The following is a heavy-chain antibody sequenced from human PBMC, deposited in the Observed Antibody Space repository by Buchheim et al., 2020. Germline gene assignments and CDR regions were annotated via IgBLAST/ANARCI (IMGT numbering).Heavy chain of an antibody. CDR2: ISHSATST. D-gene: IGHD3-22*01. CDR1: GFTFGSYA. V-gene: IGHV3-23*04. Sequence: EVQLVEFGGGLVQPGGSLRLPCAASGFTFGSYAMSWVRQAPGKGLEWVSTISHSATSTYYADSVKGRFTVSRDNSKNTLYLQMNSLRAEDTAVYYCAKDPYYYDTYYFDSWGQGT. CDR3: AKDPYYYDTYYFDS. J-gene: IGHJ4*02.